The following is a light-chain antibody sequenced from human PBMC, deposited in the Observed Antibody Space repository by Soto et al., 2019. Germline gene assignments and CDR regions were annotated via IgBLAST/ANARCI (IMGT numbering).Light chain of an antibody. J-gene: IGKJ3*01. CDR1: QSVSSK. Sequence: EIVMTQPPATLSVSPGERATLSCRASQSVSSKLAWYQQKPGQAPRLLIYGASTRATGIPARFSGSGSGTEFSLTISSLNSEGFAVYYCQQYNNWPFTFGPGTQVDIK. CDR2: GAS. CDR3: QQYNNWPFT. V-gene: IGKV3-15*01.